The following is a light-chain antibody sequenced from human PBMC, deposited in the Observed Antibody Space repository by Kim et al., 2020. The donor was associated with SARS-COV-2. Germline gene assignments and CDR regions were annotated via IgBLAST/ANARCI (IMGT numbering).Light chain of an antibody. CDR1: NIGSKS. CDR3: QVWVSSSDHRV. CDR2: YDS. J-gene: IGLJ3*02. V-gene: IGLV3-21*04. Sequence: SYELTQPPSVSVAPGKTAGITCGGNNIGSKSVHWYQQKPGQAPVLVIYYDSDRPSGIPERFSGSNSGNTATLTISRVEAGDEADYYCQVWVSSSDHRVFG.